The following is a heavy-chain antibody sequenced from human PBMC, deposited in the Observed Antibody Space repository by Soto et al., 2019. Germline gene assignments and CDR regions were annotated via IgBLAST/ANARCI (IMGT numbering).Heavy chain of an antibody. D-gene: IGHD3-10*01. CDR2: IYYSGNT. CDR3: ARGYGSGSPDWFYP. Sequence: PSETLSLTCTVSGGSISSYYWSWIRQPPGKGLEWIGYIYYSGNTNYNPSLKSRVTISIDTSKNQFSLKLSSVTAADTAVYYCARGYGSGSPDWFYPWGQGTLVTVSS. J-gene: IGHJ5*02. CDR1: GGSISSYY. V-gene: IGHV4-59*01.